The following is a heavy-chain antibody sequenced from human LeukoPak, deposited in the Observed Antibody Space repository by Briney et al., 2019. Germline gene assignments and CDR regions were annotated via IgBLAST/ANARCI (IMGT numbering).Heavy chain of an antibody. J-gene: IGHJ4*02. CDR2: ISNSGST. V-gene: IGHV4-59*12. CDR1: GGSISSYY. CDR3: ARVGYGDYGGLDY. Sequence: KPSETLSLTCSVSGGSISSYYWNWFRQPPGRGLEWIGYISNSGSTNYNPSLKSRVTISVDKSKNQFSLKLSSVTAADTAVYYCARVGYGDYGGLDYWGQGTLATVSS. D-gene: IGHD4-17*01.